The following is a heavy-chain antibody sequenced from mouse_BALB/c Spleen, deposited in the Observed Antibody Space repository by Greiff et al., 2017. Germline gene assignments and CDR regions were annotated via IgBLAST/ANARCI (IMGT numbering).Heavy chain of an antibody. CDR2: INPSTGYT. J-gene: IGHJ2*01. CDR3: ARGLLRSKDFDY. CDR1: GYTFTSYW. Sequence: VQLQQSGAELAKPGASVKMSCKASGYTFTSYWMHWVKQRPGQGLEWIGYINPSTGYTDSNQKFKDKATLTADKSSSTAYMQLSSLTSEDSAVYYCARGLLRSKDFDYWGQGTTLTVSS. V-gene: IGHV1-7*01. D-gene: IGHD1-1*01.